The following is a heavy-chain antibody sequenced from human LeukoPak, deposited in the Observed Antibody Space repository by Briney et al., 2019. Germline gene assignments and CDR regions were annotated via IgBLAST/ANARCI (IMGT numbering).Heavy chain of an antibody. Sequence: GGSLRLFCAASGFTFNNYAMHWVRQAPGKGLEWVSAISVAGRSIYYADAVKGRFTISRDNSKNTLYLQMNTLRAEDTAIYYCAKDSANWGRHYDYWGQGTLVTVSS. J-gene: IGHJ4*02. V-gene: IGHV3-23*01. CDR3: AKDSANWGRHYDY. CDR2: ISVAGRSI. CDR1: GFTFNNYA. D-gene: IGHD7-27*01.